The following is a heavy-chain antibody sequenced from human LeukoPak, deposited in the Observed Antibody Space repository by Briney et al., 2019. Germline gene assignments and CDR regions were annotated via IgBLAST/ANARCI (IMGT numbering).Heavy chain of an antibody. D-gene: IGHD2-2*01. J-gene: IGHJ4*02. CDR1: GGSFSGYY. Sequence: SETLSLTCAVYGGSFSGYYWSWIRQPPGKGLEWIEEINHSGSTNYNPSLKSRVTISVDTSKNQFSLKLSSVTAADTAVYYCARDCSSTSCYASPFDYWGQGTLVTVSS. V-gene: IGHV4-34*01. CDR2: INHSGST. CDR3: ARDCSSTSCYASPFDY.